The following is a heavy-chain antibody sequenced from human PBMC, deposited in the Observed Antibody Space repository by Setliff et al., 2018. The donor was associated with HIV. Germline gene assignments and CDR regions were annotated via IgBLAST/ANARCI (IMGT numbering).Heavy chain of an antibody. CDR3: ARDPHYFDTSGHYSWFYFDY. Sequence: SETLSLTCTVSGGSMTSSNYYWGWIRQSPGRGLEWIGGISSSGSTTYHPSLRSRVTVSAATSKNQFSLKLTSVTAADTAVYFCARDPHYFDTSGHYSWFYFDYWGQGTLVT. D-gene: IGHD3-22*01. CDR2: ISSSGST. CDR1: GGSMTSSNYY. J-gene: IGHJ4*02. V-gene: IGHV4-39*07.